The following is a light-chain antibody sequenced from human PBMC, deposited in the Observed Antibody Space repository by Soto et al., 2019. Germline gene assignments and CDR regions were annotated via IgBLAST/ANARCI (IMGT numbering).Light chain of an antibody. CDR2: AAS. CDR3: LQDYSYPYT. J-gene: IGKJ2*01. Sequence: AIQMTQSPSSLSAFVGDRVTITCRASQGIRNDLDWYQQKPGKAPKLLIYAASSLQSGVPSRFSGSGSGTDFTLTISSLQPEDFATYYCLQDYSYPYTFGQGTKLEI. CDR1: QGIRND. V-gene: IGKV1-6*01.